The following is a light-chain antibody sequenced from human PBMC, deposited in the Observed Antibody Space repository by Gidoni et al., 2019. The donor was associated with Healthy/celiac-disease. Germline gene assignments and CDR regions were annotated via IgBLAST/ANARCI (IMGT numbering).Light chain of an antibody. CDR3: QQRSNWPPKLT. CDR1: QSVSSY. Sequence: EIVLTQSPATLSLSPGERATLSCRASQSVSSYLAWYHQKPGQAPRLLIYDASNRATGIPARFSGSGSGTDFTLTISSLEPEDFAVYYCQQRSNWPPKLTFGGGTKVEIK. V-gene: IGKV3-11*01. CDR2: DAS. J-gene: IGKJ4*01.